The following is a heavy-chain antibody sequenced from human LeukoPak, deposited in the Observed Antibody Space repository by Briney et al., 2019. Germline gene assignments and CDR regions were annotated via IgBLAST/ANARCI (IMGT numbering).Heavy chain of an antibody. J-gene: IGHJ6*03. CDR3: ARDYDRYYMDV. CDR2: ISWNSGSI. Sequence: GGSLRLSCAASGFTFDDYAMHWVRQAPGKGLEWVSGISWNSGSIGYADSVKGRFTISRDNAKNSLYLQMNSLRPEDTAVYYCARDYDRYYMDVWGKGTTVTVSS. V-gene: IGHV3-9*01. CDR1: GFTFDDYA. D-gene: IGHD1-1*01.